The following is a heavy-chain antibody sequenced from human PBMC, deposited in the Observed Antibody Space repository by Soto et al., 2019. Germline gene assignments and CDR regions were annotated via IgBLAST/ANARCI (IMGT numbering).Heavy chain of an antibody. D-gene: IGHD1-26*01. V-gene: IGHV1-2*02. CDR3: GRGRSGQIVVFY. J-gene: IGHJ4*02. Sequence: ASVTVSCKASGYTFTGHYIHWVRQAPEQGPEWMGEIGPESGATRYAQRFQGRVTMTRDMSITTVYMELNNLSPDDTAVYYCGRGRSGQIVVFYWGQGTPVTVSS. CDR2: IGPESGAT. CDR1: GYTFTGHY.